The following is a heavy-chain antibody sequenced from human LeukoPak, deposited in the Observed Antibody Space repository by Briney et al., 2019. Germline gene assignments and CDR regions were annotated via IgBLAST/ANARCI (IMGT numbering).Heavy chain of an antibody. D-gene: IGHD2-15*01. J-gene: IGHJ4*02. CDR1: GFTFSRYW. Sequence: GGSLRLSCAASGFTFSRYWMHWVRQAPGKGLVWVSRIDSDGGSIRYADTVKGRFTISRDNAKNTLSLQMNSLRPEDTAVYNCARVGFGGGSPFDYWGQGTLVSVSS. V-gene: IGHV3-74*01. CDR3: ARVGFGGGSPFDY. CDR2: IDSDGGSI.